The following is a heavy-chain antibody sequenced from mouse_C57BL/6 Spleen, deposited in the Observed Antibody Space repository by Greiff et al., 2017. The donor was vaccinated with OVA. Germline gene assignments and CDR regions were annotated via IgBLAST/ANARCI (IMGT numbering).Heavy chain of an antibody. D-gene: IGHD4-1*01. CDR2: SRNKANDYTT. Sequence: EVQGVESGGGLVQSGRSLRLSCATSGFTFSDFYMEWVRQAPGKGLEWIAASRNKANDYTTEYSASVKGRFIVSRDTSQSILYLQMNALRAEDTAIYYCARDTGTEGYFDVWGTGTTVTVSS. V-gene: IGHV7-1*01. J-gene: IGHJ1*03. CDR1: GFTFSDFY. CDR3: ARDTGTEGYFDV.